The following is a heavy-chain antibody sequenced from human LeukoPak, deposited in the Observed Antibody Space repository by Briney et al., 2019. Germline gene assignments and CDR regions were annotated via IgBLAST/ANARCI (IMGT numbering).Heavy chain of an antibody. CDR3: ARGAVSFDY. V-gene: IGHV4-34*01. Sequence: PSETLSLTCAVYGGSFSGYYWSWIRQPPGKGLEWIGEINHSGSTNYNPSLKSRVTISVETSKNQFSLKLSSVTAADTAVYYCARGAVSFDYWGQGTLVTVSS. D-gene: IGHD4-11*01. J-gene: IGHJ4*02. CDR2: INHSGST. CDR1: GGSFSGYY.